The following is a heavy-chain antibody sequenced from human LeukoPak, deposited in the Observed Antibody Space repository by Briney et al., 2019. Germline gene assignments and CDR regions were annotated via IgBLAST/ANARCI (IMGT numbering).Heavy chain of an antibody. CDR2: IYYSGST. D-gene: IGHD3-3*01. J-gene: IGHJ3*02. V-gene: IGHV4-59*01. CDR1: GGSISSYY. CDR3: ARVSVDGARDFSPEDEAFDI. Sequence: SETLSLTCTVSGGSISSYYWSWIRQPPGKGLEWIGYIYYSGSTNYNPSLKSRVTISVDTSKNQFSLKLSSVTAADTAVYYCARVSVDGARDFSPEDEAFDIWGQGTMVTVSS.